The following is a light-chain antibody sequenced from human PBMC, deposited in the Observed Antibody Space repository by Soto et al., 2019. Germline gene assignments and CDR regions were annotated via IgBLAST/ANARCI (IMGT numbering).Light chain of an antibody. V-gene: IGLV2-14*01. CDR2: DVS. CDR1: SSDVGGYDY. Sequence: QSALTQPASVSGSPGQSITISCTGTSSDVGGYDYVSWYQQHPGKAPKLMIYDVSNRPSGVSNRFSGSRSGNTASLTISGLQADDEADYYCSSHTSGSTLVVFGGGTKLTVL. CDR3: SSHTSGSTLVV. J-gene: IGLJ2*01.